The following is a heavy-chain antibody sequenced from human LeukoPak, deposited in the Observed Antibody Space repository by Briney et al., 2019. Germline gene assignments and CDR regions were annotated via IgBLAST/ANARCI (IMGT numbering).Heavy chain of an antibody. CDR2: INPSGGST. J-gene: IGHJ3*02. CDR3: ARAVTTKAFDI. Sequence: ASVKVSCKASGYTFTSYYMHWVRQAPGQGLEWMRIINPSGGSTSYAQKFQGRVTMTRDTSTSTVYMELSSLRSEDTAVYYCARAVTTKAFDIWGQGTMVTVSS. CDR1: GYTFTSYY. V-gene: IGHV1-46*01. D-gene: IGHD4-11*01.